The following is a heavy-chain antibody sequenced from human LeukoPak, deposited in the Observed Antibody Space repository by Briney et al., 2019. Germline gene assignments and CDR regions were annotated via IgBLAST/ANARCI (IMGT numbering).Heavy chain of an antibody. CDR1: GFTVSTNY. J-gene: IGHJ4*02. CDR2: IYSGGNT. CDR3: ARDSGTTVGYFDY. Sequence: PGGSLRLSCAASGFTVSTNYMSWVRQAPGRGLEWVSVIYSGGNTYYADSVKDRFTISRDNSKNTLYLQMNSLRADDTAVYYCARDSGTTVGYFDYWGQGTLVTVSS. D-gene: IGHD4-23*01. V-gene: IGHV3-66*01.